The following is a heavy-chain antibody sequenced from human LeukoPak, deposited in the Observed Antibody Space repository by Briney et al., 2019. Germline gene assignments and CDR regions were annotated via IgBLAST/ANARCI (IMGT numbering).Heavy chain of an antibody. CDR2: IYHSGST. CDR1: GYSISSGYY. Sequence: SETLSLTCAVSGYSISSGYYWGWIRQPPGKGLEWIGSIYHSGSTYYNPSLKSRVTISVNTSKNQFSLKLSSVTAADTAVYYCARVLGGAWFDPWGQGTLVTVSS. J-gene: IGHJ5*02. D-gene: IGHD2-8*02. V-gene: IGHV4-38-2*01. CDR3: ARVLGGAWFDP.